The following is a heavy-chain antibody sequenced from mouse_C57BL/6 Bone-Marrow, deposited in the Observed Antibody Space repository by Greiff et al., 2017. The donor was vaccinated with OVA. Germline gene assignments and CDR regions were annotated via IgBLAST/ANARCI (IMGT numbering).Heavy chain of an antibody. Sequence: QVQLKESGAELMKPGASVKLSCKATGYTFTGYWIAWVKQRPGHGLEWIGAILPGSGSTNYTEKFKGKATFTADTSSNTAYMQLSSLTTEDSAIYYCARYGYYVGAMDDWGQGTSVTVSS. D-gene: IGHD2-3*01. J-gene: IGHJ4*01. CDR2: ILPGSGST. V-gene: IGHV1-9*01. CDR1: GYTFTGYW. CDR3: ARYGYYVGAMDD.